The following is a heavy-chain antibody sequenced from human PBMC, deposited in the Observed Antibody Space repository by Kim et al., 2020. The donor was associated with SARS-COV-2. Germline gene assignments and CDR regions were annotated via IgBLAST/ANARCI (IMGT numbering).Heavy chain of an antibody. D-gene: IGHD3-22*01. CDR1: GGSISNSFYY. CDR3: ARLPHDSSGYIDA. Sequence: SETLSLTCTVYGGSISNSFYYWGWIRQPPGRGLEWIGSIYHSGSIYDNPSLKSRVTISVDTSKNQFSLKLSSVTAADTAVYYCARLPHDSSGYIDAWGQGILLTVSS. J-gene: IGHJ5*02. V-gene: IGHV4-39*01. CDR2: IYHSGSI.